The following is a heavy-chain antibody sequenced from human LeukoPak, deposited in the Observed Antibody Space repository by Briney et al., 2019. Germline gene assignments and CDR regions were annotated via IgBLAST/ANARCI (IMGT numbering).Heavy chain of an antibody. CDR1: GGSFSGYY. V-gene: IGHV2-70*11. CDR2: IDWDDDK. J-gene: IGHJ4*02. D-gene: IGHD3-10*01. CDR3: ARIRRGVSDY. Sequence: TLSLTCAVYGGSFSGYYWSWIRQPPGKALEWLARIDWDDDKYYSTSLKTRLTISKDTSKNQVVLTMTNMDPVDTATYYCARIRRGVSDYWGQGTLVTVSS.